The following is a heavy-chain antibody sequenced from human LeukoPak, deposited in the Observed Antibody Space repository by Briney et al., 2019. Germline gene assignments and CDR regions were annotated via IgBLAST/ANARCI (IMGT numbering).Heavy chain of an antibody. Sequence: ASVKVSCKASGYTFTSYDINWVRQATGQGLEWMGWMNPNSGNTGYAQKFQGRVTMTRNTSISTAYMELSSLRSEDAAVYYCARREYYYDSSGYYLAPFDAFDIWGQGTMVTVSS. V-gene: IGHV1-8*01. CDR1: GYTFTSYD. CDR3: ARREYYYDSSGYYLAPFDAFDI. CDR2: MNPNSGNT. D-gene: IGHD3-22*01. J-gene: IGHJ3*02.